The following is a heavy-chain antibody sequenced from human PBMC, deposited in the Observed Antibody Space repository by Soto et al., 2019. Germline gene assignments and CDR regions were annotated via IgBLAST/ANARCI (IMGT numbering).Heavy chain of an antibody. V-gene: IGHV3-30*18. Sequence: PGGSLRLSCAASGFTFSSYGMHWVRQAPGKGLEWVAVISYDGSNKYYADSVKGRFTISRDNSKNTLYLQMNSLRAEDTAVYYCAKEPNYGSGSFFNYWGQGTLVIVSS. CDR3: AKEPNYGSGSFFNY. J-gene: IGHJ4*02. D-gene: IGHD3-10*01. CDR1: GFTFSSYG. CDR2: ISYDGSNK.